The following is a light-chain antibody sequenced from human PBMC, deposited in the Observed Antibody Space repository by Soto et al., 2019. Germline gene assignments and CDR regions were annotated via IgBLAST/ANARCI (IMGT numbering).Light chain of an antibody. CDR3: QQYANLPLT. CDR1: QDIDRY. J-gene: IGKJ5*01. V-gene: IGKV1-33*01. Sequence: DIQMTQSPSSLSASVGDRVTITCQASQDIDRYLHWYQHKPGKAPKLLIYDASHLETGVPSRFSGGGSGTHFTFTISSLQPEDIAAYFCQQYANLPLTCGQGTRLEI. CDR2: DAS.